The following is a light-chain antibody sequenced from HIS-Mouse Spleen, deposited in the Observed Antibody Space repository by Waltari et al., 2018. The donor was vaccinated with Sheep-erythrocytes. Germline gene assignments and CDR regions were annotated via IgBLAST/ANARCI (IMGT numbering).Light chain of an antibody. J-gene: IGLJ1*01. CDR1: ALPKKY. CDR3: YSTDSSGNHRV. CDR2: EDS. Sequence: SYELTQPPSVSVSPGQTARITCSGDALPKKYAYWYQQKSGQAPVLVVYEDSKRPSGIPGRFSGSSSGTRATLTISGAQVEDEADYYCYSTDSSGNHRVFGTGTKVTVL. V-gene: IGLV3-10*01.